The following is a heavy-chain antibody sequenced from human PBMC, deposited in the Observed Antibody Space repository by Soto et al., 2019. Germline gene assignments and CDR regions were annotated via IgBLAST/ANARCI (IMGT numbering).Heavy chain of an antibody. Sequence: EVQLVESGGDLVPRGGSLRLSCVASGFTFSVYSMNWVRQAPGKGLEWFSYITSDTKTIKYADSVKGRFTISRDNAKNSVYLQMNSLRDEETAVYYCARSVEGHFDYWGQGIVVTVSS. J-gene: IGHJ4*02. CDR2: ITSDTKTI. D-gene: IGHD6-19*01. CDR3: ARSVEGHFDY. V-gene: IGHV3-48*02. CDR1: GFTFSVYS.